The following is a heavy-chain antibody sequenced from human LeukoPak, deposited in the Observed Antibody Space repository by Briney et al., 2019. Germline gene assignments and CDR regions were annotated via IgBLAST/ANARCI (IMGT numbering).Heavy chain of an antibody. CDR1: GYTFTSYD. Sequence: ASVKVSCKASGYTFTSYDINWVRQATGQGLEWMGWMNPNSGNTGYAQKFQGRVTMTRNTSISTAYMELSSLRSEDTAVYYCASWYYYDSSGYYPNRNYWGQGTLVTVSS. J-gene: IGHJ4*02. CDR3: ASWYYYDSSGYYPNRNY. CDR2: MNPNSGNT. V-gene: IGHV1-8*01. D-gene: IGHD3-22*01.